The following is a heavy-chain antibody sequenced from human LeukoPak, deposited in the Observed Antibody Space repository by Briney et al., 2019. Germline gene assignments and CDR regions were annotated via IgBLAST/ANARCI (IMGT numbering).Heavy chain of an antibody. CDR3: ATSQASSGND. V-gene: IGHV3-7*01. CDR1: GFTFSMSW. D-gene: IGHD3-22*01. CDR2: IKGDGSAK. J-gene: IGHJ4*02. Sequence: PGGSLRLSCAASGFTFSMSWMSWIRQSPGKGLEWVANIKGDGSAKYYVDSVKGRFTISRDNAKSSLYLQMNSLRVEDTAVYYCATSQASSGNDWGQGTLVTVSS.